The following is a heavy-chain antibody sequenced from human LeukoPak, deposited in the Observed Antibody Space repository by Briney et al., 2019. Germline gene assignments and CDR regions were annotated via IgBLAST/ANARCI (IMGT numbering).Heavy chain of an antibody. J-gene: IGHJ6*03. CDR3: ARFRGDLDYYMDV. D-gene: IGHD6-25*01. Sequence: SVKVSCKASGCTFSSYAISWVRQAPGQGLEWMGGVIPIFGTANYAQKFQGRVTITADKSTSTAYMELSSLRSEDTAVYYCARFRGDLDYYMDVWGKGTTVTVSS. CDR2: VIPIFGTA. V-gene: IGHV1-69*06. CDR1: GCTFSSYA.